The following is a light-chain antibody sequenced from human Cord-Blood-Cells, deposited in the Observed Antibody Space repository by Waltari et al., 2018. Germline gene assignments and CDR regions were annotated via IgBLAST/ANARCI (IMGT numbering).Light chain of an antibody. CDR1: KLGDKY. Sequence: SYELTQPPSVSVSPGQTASITCSGVKLGDKYACWYQQKPGQSPVLVIYQDSRRPSGIPERFSGSNSGNTATLTISGTQAMDEADYYCQAWDSSTYVVFGGVTKLTVL. CDR2: QDS. CDR3: QAWDSSTYVV. V-gene: IGLV3-1*01. J-gene: IGLJ2*01.